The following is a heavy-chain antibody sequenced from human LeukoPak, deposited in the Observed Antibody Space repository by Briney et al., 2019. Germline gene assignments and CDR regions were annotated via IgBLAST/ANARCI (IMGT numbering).Heavy chain of an antibody. CDR2: MNPNSGNT. CDR1: GYTFTSYD. D-gene: IGHD3-3*01. CDR3: ARGLTRITIFGVVTRTFDY. Sequence: ASVKVSCKAPGYTFTSYDINWVRQATGQGLEWMGWMNPNSGNTGYAQKFQGRVTMTRNTSISTAYMELSSLRSEDTAVYYCARGLTRITIFGVVTRTFDYWGQGTLVTVSS. V-gene: IGHV1-8*01. J-gene: IGHJ4*02.